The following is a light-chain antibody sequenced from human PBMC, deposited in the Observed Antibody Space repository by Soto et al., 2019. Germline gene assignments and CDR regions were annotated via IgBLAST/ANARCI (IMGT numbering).Light chain of an antibody. CDR1: GSNIWVGYE. V-gene: IGLV1-40*01. Sequence: QSVMTQPPSVSGAPGQRVTIPCTGSGSNIWVGYEVHWYQQLPGTAPKLLIYAHTNRPSGVPDRFSASTSGTSASLAITGLQAEDEADYYCQSYDSTLSGSRVFGGGTKLTVL. CDR2: AHT. J-gene: IGLJ3*02. CDR3: QSYDSTLSGSRV.